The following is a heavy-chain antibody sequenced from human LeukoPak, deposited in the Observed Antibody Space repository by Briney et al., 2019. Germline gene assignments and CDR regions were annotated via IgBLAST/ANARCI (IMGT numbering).Heavy chain of an antibody. D-gene: IGHD3-22*01. CDR1: SGSTSTSNFY. CDR3: ARHASDSSGFYNYYGMDV. Sequence: NPSETLSLTCTVSSGSTSTSNFYWGWIRLPPGKGLEWIGSIYYSGSTSYNPSLKSRVTISVDTSKNQFSLRLSFVTAADTAVYYCARHASDSSGFYNYYGMDVWGQGTTVTVSS. V-gene: IGHV4-39*01. J-gene: IGHJ6*02. CDR2: IYYSGST.